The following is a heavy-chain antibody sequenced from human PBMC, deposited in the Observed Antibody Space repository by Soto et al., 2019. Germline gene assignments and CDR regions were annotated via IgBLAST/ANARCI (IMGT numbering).Heavy chain of an antibody. V-gene: IGHV3-33*01. D-gene: IGHD5-18*01. CDR1: GFTFSSYG. CDR2: IWYDGSNK. Sequence: QVQLVESGGGVVQPGRSLRLSCAASGFTFSSYGMHWVRQAPGKGLEWVAVIWYDGSNKYYADSVKGRFTISRDNSKYTLYLQMNGLRAENTAVYYCARETGIQLWLASRIAYCGRGTLVTVSS. CDR3: ARETGIQLWLASRIAY. J-gene: IGHJ4*01.